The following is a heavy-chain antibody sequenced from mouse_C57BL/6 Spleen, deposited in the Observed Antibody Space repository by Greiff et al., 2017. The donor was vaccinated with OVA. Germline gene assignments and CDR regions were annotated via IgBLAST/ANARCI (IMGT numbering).Heavy chain of an antibody. CDR1: GYTFTSYW. CDR2: IYPGSGGT. J-gene: IGHJ1*03. D-gene: IGHD1-1*01. Sequence: QVQLQQPGAELVKPGASVKMSCKASGYTFTSYWITWVKQRPGQGLEWIGDIYPGSGGTNYNEKFKSKATLTVDTSSSTAYMQLSSLTSEDSAVYYCARGNYYGSSIPWYFDVWGTGTTVTVSS. V-gene: IGHV1-55*01. CDR3: ARGNYYGSSIPWYFDV.